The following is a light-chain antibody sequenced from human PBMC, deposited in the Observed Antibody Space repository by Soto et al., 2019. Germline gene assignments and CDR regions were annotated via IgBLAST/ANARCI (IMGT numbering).Light chain of an antibody. J-gene: IGKJ1*01. CDR1: QSISKN. Sequence: DIQMTQSPSSLSASVGDRVTITCRASQSISKNLNWYQQKPGKVPKLLIYAASTLQSGGPSRFSGSGSGTDFTLTISSLQPEDFATYYCQQSYSTPWTFGQGTKVDIK. CDR2: AAS. V-gene: IGKV1-39*01. CDR3: QQSYSTPWT.